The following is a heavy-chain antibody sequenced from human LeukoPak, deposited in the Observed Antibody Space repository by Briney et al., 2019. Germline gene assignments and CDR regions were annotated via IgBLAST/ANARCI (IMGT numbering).Heavy chain of an antibody. J-gene: IGHJ3*02. V-gene: IGHV4-59*01. Sequence: SETLSLTCTVSGGSISSYYWSWIRQPPGKGLEWIGYIYYSGSTNYNPSLKSRVTISVDTSKNQFPLKLSSVTAADTAVYYCAREENTHAFDIWGQGTMVTVSS. CDR2: IYYSGST. CDR3: AREENTHAFDI. CDR1: GGSISSYY.